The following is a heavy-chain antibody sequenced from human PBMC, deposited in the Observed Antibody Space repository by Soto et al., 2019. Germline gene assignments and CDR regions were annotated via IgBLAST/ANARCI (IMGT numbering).Heavy chain of an antibody. Sequence: QVQLQQWGAGLLKPSETLSLTCAVYGGSFSGYYWSWIRQPPGKGLEWIGEINHSGSTNYNPSLKSRVTISVDTSKNQFSLKLSSATAADTAVYYCARGQGGSSYPNWFDPWGQGTLVTVSS. CDR2: INHSGST. CDR3: ARGQGGSSYPNWFDP. D-gene: IGHD5-18*01. V-gene: IGHV4-34*01. CDR1: GGSFSGYY. J-gene: IGHJ5*02.